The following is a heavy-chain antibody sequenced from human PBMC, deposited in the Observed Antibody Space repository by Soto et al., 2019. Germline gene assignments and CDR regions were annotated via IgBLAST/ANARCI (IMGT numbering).Heavy chain of an antibody. CDR3: ARARIDY. CDR1: GFTFSNYW. V-gene: IGHV3-7*01. Sequence: EVQLVESGGALVQPGGSLRLACAGSGFTFSNYWMTWVRQAPGKGLEWVANIKIDGSEKYYVDSVKGRFTISRDNTKNSLYRQMNSLRVEDTAVYYCARARIDYWGQGTLVTVSS. J-gene: IGHJ4*02. CDR2: IKIDGSEK.